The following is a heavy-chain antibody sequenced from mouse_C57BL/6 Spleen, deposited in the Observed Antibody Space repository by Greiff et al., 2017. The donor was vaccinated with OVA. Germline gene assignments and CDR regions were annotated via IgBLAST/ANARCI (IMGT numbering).Heavy chain of an antibody. J-gene: IGHJ2*01. V-gene: IGHV1-18*01. CDR3: ARGGYYGSSYVNYFDY. CDR2: INPNNGGT. Sequence: VQLQQSGPELVKPGASVKIPCKASGYTFTDYNMDWVKQSPGKSLEWIGDINPNNGGTIYNQKFKGKATLTVDKSSSTAYMELRSLTSEDTAVYYCARGGYYGSSYVNYFDYWGQGTTLTVSS. CDR1: GYTFTDYN. D-gene: IGHD1-1*01.